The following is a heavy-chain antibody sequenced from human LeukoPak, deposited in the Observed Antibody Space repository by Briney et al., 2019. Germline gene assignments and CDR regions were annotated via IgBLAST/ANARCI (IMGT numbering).Heavy chain of an antibody. Sequence: SETLSLTCTVSGYSISSGYFWGWMRQPPGKGLEWIGSIYHSVTTHYNPSLKSRVTISLDTSKNQFSLKLSSVTAADTAVYYCARGGVRGVMNYWGQGTLVTVSS. V-gene: IGHV4-38-2*02. CDR3: ARGGVRGVMNY. D-gene: IGHD3-10*01. CDR2: IYHSVTT. J-gene: IGHJ4*02. CDR1: GYSISSGYF.